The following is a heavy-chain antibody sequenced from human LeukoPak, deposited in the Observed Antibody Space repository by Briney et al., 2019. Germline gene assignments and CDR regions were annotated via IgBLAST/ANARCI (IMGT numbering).Heavy chain of an antibody. CDR3: ARLSSSSAWIPFDY. J-gene: IGHJ4*02. CDR2: MYISGNT. CDR1: GGSISSHY. D-gene: IGHD6-19*01. Sequence: SETLSLTCTVSGGSISSHYWSWIRQPAGKGLEWIGRMYISGNTNYNPSLENRVTMSLDTAKNQFSLKLSSVTAADTAVYYCARLSSSSAWIPFDYWGQGTLVTVSS. V-gene: IGHV4-4*07.